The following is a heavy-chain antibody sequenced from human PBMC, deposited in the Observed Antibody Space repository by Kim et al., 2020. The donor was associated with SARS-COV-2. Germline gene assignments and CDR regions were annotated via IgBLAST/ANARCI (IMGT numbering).Heavy chain of an antibody. D-gene: IGHD3-3*01. V-gene: IGHV7-4-1*02. J-gene: IGHJ6*02. Sequence: ASVKVSCKVSGYTFTSYAMNWVRQAPGQGLEWMGWINTNTGNPTYAQGFTGRFVFSLDTSVSTAYLQISSLKAEDTAVYYCARDESITIFGVVIENYGMDIWGQGTTVTVSS. CDR3: ARDESITIFGVVIENYGMDI. CDR1: GYTFTSYA. CDR2: INTNTGNP.